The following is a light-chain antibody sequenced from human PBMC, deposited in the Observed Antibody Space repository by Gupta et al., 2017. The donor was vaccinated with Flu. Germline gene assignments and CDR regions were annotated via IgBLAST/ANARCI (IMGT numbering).Light chain of an antibody. V-gene: IGLV1-44*01. Sequence: QSVLTQPPSASGTPGQRVTISCSGSSSNLGSNTVNWYQQLPGTAPKLLIYSNNQRPSGVPYRFSCSKSGTSASLAISGLQSEDEADYYCAAWDDSLNGWVFGGGTKLTVL. CDR1: SSNLGSNT. CDR3: AAWDDSLNGWV. J-gene: IGLJ3*02. CDR2: SNN.